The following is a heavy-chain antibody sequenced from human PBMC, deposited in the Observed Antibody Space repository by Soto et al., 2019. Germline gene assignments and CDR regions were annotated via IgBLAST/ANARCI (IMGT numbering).Heavy chain of an antibody. D-gene: IGHD6-25*01. CDR1: GLSFTNAW. CDR2: IKSHTDGGAT. V-gene: IGHV3-15*07. CDR3: ATAPGYWASAPLDY. Sequence: EVQLVESGGGFVKPGGSLRLSCAVSGLSFTNAWMNWLRQAPGKGLEWVARIKSHTDGGATDYAAPLNGRFTISRDDSRNTLFLQMNSLNTEDTAVYFCATAPGYWASAPLDYWGQGTLVTVSS. J-gene: IGHJ4*02.